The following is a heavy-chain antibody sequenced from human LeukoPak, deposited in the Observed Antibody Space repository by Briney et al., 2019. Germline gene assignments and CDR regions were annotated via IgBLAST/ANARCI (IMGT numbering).Heavy chain of an antibody. J-gene: IGHJ4*02. V-gene: IGHV3-30*18. CDR3: AKPTSRRLGGVFDY. CDR2: ISYDGSNK. D-gene: IGHD3-10*01. Sequence: GRSLRLSCAASGFTFSSCGMHWVRQAPGKGLERVAVISYDGSNKYCADSVKGRFTISRDNSKNTLYLQMNSLRAEDTAVYYCAKPTSRRLGGVFDYWGQGTLVTVSS. CDR1: GFTFSSCG.